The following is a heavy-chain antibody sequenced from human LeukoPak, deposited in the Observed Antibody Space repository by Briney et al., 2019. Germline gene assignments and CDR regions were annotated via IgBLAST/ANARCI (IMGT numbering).Heavy chain of an antibody. J-gene: IGHJ3*02. CDR3: AREALYYYDSSGFGAFDI. D-gene: IGHD3-22*01. Sequence: PGGSLRLSCAVSGLTFNNCAMSWVRQAPGKGLEWVSGISGRGASKYYADSVKGRFTISRDNSKNTLYLQMNSLRAEDAAVYYCAREALYYYDSSGFGAFDIWGQGTMVTVSS. CDR2: ISGRGASK. CDR1: GLTFNNCA. V-gene: IGHV3-23*01.